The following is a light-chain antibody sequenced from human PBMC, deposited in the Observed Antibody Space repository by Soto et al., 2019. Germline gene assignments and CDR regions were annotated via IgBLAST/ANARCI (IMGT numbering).Light chain of an antibody. CDR2: GTS. Sequence: EIVLTQSPGSLSLSPGERATLSCRASQSVSSSYLSWYQQKPGQAPRLLIYGTSSRATGIPYRFSGSGSGTDFTLTISSLEPEDFAVYYCQQYGTLPQTFGQGTQLEIK. J-gene: IGKJ1*01. CDR1: QSVSSSY. CDR3: QQYGTLPQT. V-gene: IGKV3-20*01.